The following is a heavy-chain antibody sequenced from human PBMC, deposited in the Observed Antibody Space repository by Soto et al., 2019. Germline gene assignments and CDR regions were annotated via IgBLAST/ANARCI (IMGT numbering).Heavy chain of an antibody. V-gene: IGHV2-5*02. CDR1: GFSLSTSGVG. Sequence: QITLKESGPTLVKPTQTLTLTCTFSGFSLSTSGVGVGWIRQPPGKALEWLALIYWDDDKRYSPSLKSRLTLTKDTSKNQVVLTMTNMDPVDTATYYCAHRLGPPDYDYIWGSYRYSWFDPWGQGTLVTVSS. CDR3: AHRLGPPDYDYIWGSYRYSWFDP. J-gene: IGHJ5*02. D-gene: IGHD3-16*02. CDR2: IYWDDDK.